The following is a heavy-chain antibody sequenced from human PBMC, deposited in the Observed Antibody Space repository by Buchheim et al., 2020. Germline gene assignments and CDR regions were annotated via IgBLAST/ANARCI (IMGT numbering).Heavy chain of an antibody. CDR1: GFTFSSYS. D-gene: IGHD3-22*01. CDR2: ISSSSSTI. Sequence: EVQLVESGGGLVQPGGSLRLSCAASGFTFSSYSMNWVRQAPGKGLEWVSYISSSSSTIYYADSVKGRFTISRDNAKNSLYLQMNSLRAEDTAVYYCARVPIPHTYYYDSSGYDYFDYWGQGTL. CDR3: ARVPIPHTYYYDSSGYDYFDY. J-gene: IGHJ4*02. V-gene: IGHV3-48*04.